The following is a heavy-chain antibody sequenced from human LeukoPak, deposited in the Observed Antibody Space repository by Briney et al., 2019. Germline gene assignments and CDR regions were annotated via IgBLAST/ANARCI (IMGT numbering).Heavy chain of an antibody. CDR1: GFTITDHH. V-gene: IGHV3-72*01. J-gene: IGHJ4*02. D-gene: IGHD6-25*01. CDR3: VRVVTTSSGLYHFDN. CDR2: SQTTKPNSCTT. Sequence: PGGSLRLSCAASGFTITDHHMDWVRQAPGKGLEWVGRSQTTKPNSCTTEYAASVKGRFTISRDDSKNSLYLQLNSLKTEDTAVYYCVRVVTTSSGLYHFDNWGQGTLVTVSS.